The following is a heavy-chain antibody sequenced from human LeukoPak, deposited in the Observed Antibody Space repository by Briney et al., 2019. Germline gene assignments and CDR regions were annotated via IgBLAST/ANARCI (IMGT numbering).Heavy chain of an antibody. J-gene: IGHJ6*04. Sequence: SGGSLRLSCAASGFTFSSYWMSWVRQAPGKGLEWVANIKQDGSEKYYVYSVKGRFTISRDNAKNSLYLQINSMRAEDTAVYYCAEIGITMIGGVWDKGTTVTISS. CDR2: IKQDGSEK. CDR3: AEIGITMIGGV. D-gene: IGHD3-10*02. V-gene: IGHV3-7*01. CDR1: GFTFSSYW.